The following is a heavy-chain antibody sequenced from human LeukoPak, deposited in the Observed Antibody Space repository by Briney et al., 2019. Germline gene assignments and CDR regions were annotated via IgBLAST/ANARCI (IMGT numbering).Heavy chain of an antibody. CDR1: GFTLNNYA. J-gene: IGHJ5*01. D-gene: IGHD3-3*01. CDR2: TSSSDAGT. CDR3: AKGSTYHEFWGSYCSDS. V-gene: IGHV3-23*01. Sequence: GGSLRLSCAASGFTLNNYAMSWVRQAPGKGLEWVSATSSSDAGTYHADSVRGRFTISRDNSKNTLYLQMNSLRAEDAAVYFCAKGSTYHEFWGSYCSDSWGQGTLVTVSS.